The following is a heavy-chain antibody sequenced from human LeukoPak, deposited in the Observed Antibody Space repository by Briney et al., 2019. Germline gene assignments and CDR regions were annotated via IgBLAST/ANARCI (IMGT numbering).Heavy chain of an antibody. CDR2: ISPYNGNT. D-gene: IGHD6-19*01. CDR1: GYTFTSYG. V-gene: IGHV1-18*01. Sequence: ASVKVSCKASGYTFTSYGISWVRQAPGQGLEWMGWISPYNGNTHYAQKLQGRVSMTTGTSTSTAYMELRSLRSDDTAVYYCARGGGRAVAGDNWFDPWGQGTLVTVSS. CDR3: ARGGGRAVAGDNWFDP. J-gene: IGHJ5*02.